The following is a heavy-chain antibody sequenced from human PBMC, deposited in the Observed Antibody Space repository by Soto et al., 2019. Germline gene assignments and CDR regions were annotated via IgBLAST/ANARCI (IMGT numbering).Heavy chain of an antibody. CDR1: GFTFSSYG. V-gene: IGHV3-30*18. Sequence: QVQLVESGGGVVQPGRSLRLSCAASGFTFSSYGMHWVRQAPGKGLEWVAIISYDGSNKYYADSVKGRFTISRDNSKNTMYLQMNSLRAEDTAVYYCAKDSLPEVPLRDYYGVDVWGQGTTVTVSS. D-gene: IGHD4-17*01. CDR2: ISYDGSNK. CDR3: AKDSLPEVPLRDYYGVDV. J-gene: IGHJ6*02.